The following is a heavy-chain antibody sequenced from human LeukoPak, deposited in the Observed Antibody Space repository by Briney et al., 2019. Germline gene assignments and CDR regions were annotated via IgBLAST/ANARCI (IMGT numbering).Heavy chain of an antibody. D-gene: IGHD6-19*01. CDR2: IYYSGGT. V-gene: IGHV4-59*12. CDR3: ARGGGSGGYYFDY. J-gene: IGHJ4*02. Sequence: SETLSLTCTVSGGSISSYYWSWIRQPPGKGLEWIGSIYYSGGTDYNPSLKSRVTVSITTSKNQFSLKLSSVTAADTAVYYCARGGGSGGYYFDYWDQGILVTVSS. CDR1: GGSISSYY.